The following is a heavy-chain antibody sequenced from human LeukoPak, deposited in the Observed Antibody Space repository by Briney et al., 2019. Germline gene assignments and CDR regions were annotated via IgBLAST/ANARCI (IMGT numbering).Heavy chain of an antibody. CDR3: ARDLPVAGTYHYFDY. J-gene: IGHJ4*02. CDR2: IMNSGDK. V-gene: IGHV3-21*01. Sequence: PGGSLRLSCAASGFTLSTYRMNWVRQAPGKGLEWVSSIMNSGDKYYADSLEGRFTISRDNAKNSLYLEMNSLSAEDTAVYYCARDLPVAGTYHYFDYWGQGTLVIVSS. CDR1: GFTLSTYR. D-gene: IGHD6-19*01.